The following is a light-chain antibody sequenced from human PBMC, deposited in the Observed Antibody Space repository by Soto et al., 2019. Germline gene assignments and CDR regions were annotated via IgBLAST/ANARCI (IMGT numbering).Light chain of an antibody. Sequence: QSALTQPASVSGSPGQSITISCTGTGSDIGASNSVSWYQQHPGKAPKLIIYDVYNRPSGISHRFSGSRSGNTASLTMSGLRADDEADYYCNSYTTSNTLVFGGGTKVTVL. J-gene: IGLJ3*02. CDR3: NSYTTSNTLV. V-gene: IGLV2-14*03. CDR1: GSDIGASNS. CDR2: DVY.